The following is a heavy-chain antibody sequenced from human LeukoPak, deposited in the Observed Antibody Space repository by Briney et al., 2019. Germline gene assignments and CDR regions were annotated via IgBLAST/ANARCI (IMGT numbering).Heavy chain of an antibody. J-gene: IGHJ3*02. D-gene: IGHD7-27*01. CDR2: INTNTGNP. V-gene: IGHV7-4-1*02. Sequence: ASVKVSYKASGYTFTTYALNWVRQAPGQGLEWMGWINTNTGNPTYAQGFTGRFVFSLDTSVNTAYLQISSLKAEDTAVYYCARPVRFLTGGLYTFDIWGQGTVVTVS. CDR3: ARPVRFLTGGLYTFDI. CDR1: GYTFTTYA.